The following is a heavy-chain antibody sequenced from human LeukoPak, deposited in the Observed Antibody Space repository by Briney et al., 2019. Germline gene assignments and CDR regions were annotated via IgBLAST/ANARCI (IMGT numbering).Heavy chain of an antibody. CDR2: ISGSGGST. CDR1: GFTFSTYG. D-gene: IGHD3-10*01. Sequence: PGRSLRLSCAASGFTFSTYGMTWVRQAPGKGLEWVSAISGSGGSTYYADSVKGRFTISRDNSKNTLYLQMNSLRAEDTAVYYCAKDGLWIGEKEANMDVWGKGTTVTVSS. V-gene: IGHV3-23*01. CDR3: AKDGLWIGEKEANMDV. J-gene: IGHJ6*03.